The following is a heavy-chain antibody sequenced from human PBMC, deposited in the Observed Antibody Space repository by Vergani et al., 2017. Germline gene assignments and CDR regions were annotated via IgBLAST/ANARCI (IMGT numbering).Heavy chain of an antibody. J-gene: IGHJ6*03. CDR3: ARDQVPAAIRLNVGNYMDV. CDR1: RSTFKTYG. CDR2: IYYDGSNA. D-gene: IGHD2-2*02. Sequence: QGQLVESGGGIVQPGRSLTLSCVASRSTFKTYGTHWVRQAPAKGLEWVGLIYYDGSNAYYADSVKGRFTISRDNSKNTLYLQMSSLRAEDTAVYYCARDQVPAAIRLNVGNYMDVWGKGTTVIVSS. V-gene: IGHV3-33*01.